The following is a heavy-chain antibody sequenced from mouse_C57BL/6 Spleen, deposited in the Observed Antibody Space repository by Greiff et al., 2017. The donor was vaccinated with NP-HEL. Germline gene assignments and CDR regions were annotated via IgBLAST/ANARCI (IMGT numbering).Heavy chain of an antibody. J-gene: IGHJ3*01. Sequence: QVQLQQPGAELVKPGASVKLSCKASGYTFTSYWMHWVKQRPGQGLEWIGMIYPNGGSTNYNEKFKGKATLTVDKSSSTAYMQLSSLTSEDSAVDYWASGGGGYDAAWFAYWGQGTLVTVSA. CDR2: IYPNGGST. V-gene: IGHV1-64*01. D-gene: IGHD2-2*01. CDR3: ASGGGGYDAAWFAY. CDR1: GYTFTSYW.